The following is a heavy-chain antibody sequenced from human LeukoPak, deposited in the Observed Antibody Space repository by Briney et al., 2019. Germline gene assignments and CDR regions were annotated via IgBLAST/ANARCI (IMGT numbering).Heavy chain of an antibody. J-gene: IGHJ3*02. CDR3: ARVQYYDSSGFRSRGFAFDI. CDR2: ISAYNGNT. Sequence: ASVKVSCKASGGTFTSYGISWVRQAPGQGLEWMGWISAYNGNTNYAQKLQGRVTMTTDTSTSTAYMELRSLRSDDTAVYYCARVQYYDSSGFRSRGFAFDIWGQGTMVTVSS. D-gene: IGHD3-22*01. CDR1: GGTFTSYG. V-gene: IGHV1-18*01.